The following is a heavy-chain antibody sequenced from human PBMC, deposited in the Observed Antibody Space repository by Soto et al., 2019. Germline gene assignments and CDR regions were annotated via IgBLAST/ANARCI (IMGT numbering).Heavy chain of an antibody. CDR1: GFDFSRYS. CDR2: VSSSSSTI. J-gene: IGHJ5*02. CDR3: AREGSGSYYNWFDP. Sequence: GGSLRLSCAASGFDFSRYSLNWVRQAPGKGLEWVSYVSSSSSTIYYADSVKGRFTISRDNDKNSLYLQMNSLRAEDTAVYFCAREGSGSYYNWFDPWGQGTLVTVSS. V-gene: IGHV3-48*01. D-gene: IGHD3-10*01.